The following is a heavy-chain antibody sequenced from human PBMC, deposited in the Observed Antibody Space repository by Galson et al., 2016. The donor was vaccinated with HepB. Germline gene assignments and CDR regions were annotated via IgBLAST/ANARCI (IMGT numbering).Heavy chain of an antibody. Sequence: SLRLSCAASGFTFSGHAMTWVRQAPGKGLEWVSGISGSGGITYYADSVKGRFTISRDNSKNTLYLQMNSLRDEGTAVYYCAKDEIGDFPDYFDYWGQGTLVTVSS. CDR1: GFTFSGHA. CDR2: ISGSGGIT. D-gene: IGHD2/OR15-2a*01. CDR3: AKDEIGDFPDYFDY. V-gene: IGHV3-23*01. J-gene: IGHJ4*02.